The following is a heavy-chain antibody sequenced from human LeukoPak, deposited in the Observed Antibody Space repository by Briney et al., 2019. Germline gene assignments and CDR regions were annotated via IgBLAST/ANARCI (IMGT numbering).Heavy chain of an antibody. CDR2: ISYDGGNK. D-gene: IGHD3-22*01. J-gene: IGHJ4*02. CDR1: GFTFSSYA. CDR3: ARTEYYYDSSGYYY. V-gene: IGHV3-30-3*01. Sequence: GGSLRLSCAASGFTFSSYAMHWVRQAPGKGLEWVAVISYDGGNKYYADSVKGRFTISRDNSKNTLYLQMNSLRAEDTAVYYCARTEYYYDSSGYYYWGQGTLVTVSS.